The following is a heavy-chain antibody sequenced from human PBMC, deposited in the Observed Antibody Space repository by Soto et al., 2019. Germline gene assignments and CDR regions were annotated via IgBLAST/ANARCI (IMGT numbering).Heavy chain of an antibody. V-gene: IGHV3-13*01. CDR3: ARGSYDFWSGYSYYFDY. J-gene: IGHJ4*02. D-gene: IGHD3-3*01. CDR1: GFTFSSYD. CDR2: IGTAGDT. Sequence: LRLSCAASGFTFSSYDMHWVRQATGKGLEWVSAIGTAGDTYYPGSVKGRFTISRENAKNSLHLQMNSLRAGDTAVYYCARGSYDFWSGYSYYFDYWGQGTLVTVSS.